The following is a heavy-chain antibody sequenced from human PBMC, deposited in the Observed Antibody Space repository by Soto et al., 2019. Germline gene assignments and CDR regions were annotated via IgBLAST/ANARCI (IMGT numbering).Heavy chain of an antibody. Sequence: GGSLRLSCAASGFTFSSYWMHWVRQAPGKGLVWVSRINSDGSSTSYADSVKGRFTISRDNAKNTLYLQMNSLRAEDTAVYYCARANTYDFWSGYYNDAFDIWGQGTMVTVSS. V-gene: IGHV3-74*01. D-gene: IGHD3-3*01. CDR3: ARANTYDFWSGYYNDAFDI. CDR2: INSDGSST. CDR1: GFTFSSYW. J-gene: IGHJ3*02.